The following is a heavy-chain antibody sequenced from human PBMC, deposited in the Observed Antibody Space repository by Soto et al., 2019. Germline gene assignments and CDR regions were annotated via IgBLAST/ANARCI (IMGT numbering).Heavy chain of an antibody. CDR3: ARWGTTGGLDV. CDR1: GFTFRSYV. V-gene: IGHV3-33*05. J-gene: IGHJ1*01. Sequence: QVQLVESGGGVVQPGTSLRLSCVGSGFTFRSYVIHWVRQAPGKGLEWVALTSYDGSNKDYGDSVKGRFTISRDNSRNTVDLQMDSPRREDTALYYCARWGTTGGLDVWGQGTLVSVSS. D-gene: IGHD3-16*01. CDR2: TSYDGSNK.